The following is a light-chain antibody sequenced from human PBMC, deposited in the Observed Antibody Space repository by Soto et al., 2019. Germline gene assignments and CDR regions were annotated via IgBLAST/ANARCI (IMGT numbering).Light chain of an antibody. CDR1: QVVNTW. CDR3: QQLNTFPLT. Sequence: IQMTQSPASVSASVGDSVIITCRASQVVNTWLAWYRQKPGKAPELLIYTASTLQSGVPSRFSGSGSGTDFTLTISSLQPEDFATYYCQQLNTFPLTFGPGTKVEIK. CDR2: TAS. V-gene: IGKV1-12*01. J-gene: IGKJ3*01.